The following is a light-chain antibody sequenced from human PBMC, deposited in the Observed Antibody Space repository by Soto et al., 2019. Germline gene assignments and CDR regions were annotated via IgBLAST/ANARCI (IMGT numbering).Light chain of an antibody. CDR1: QSISNH. CDR3: QQSYSSPPT. V-gene: IGKV1-39*01. CDR2: AAS. Sequence: DIQMTQSPSSLSASVADRVIITCRASQSISNHLNWYQQKPGKAPKLLIFAASSLQSGVPSRFSGSRSVQDFTLTISSLQPEDFATYYCQQSYSSPPTFGQGTKVEIK. J-gene: IGKJ1*01.